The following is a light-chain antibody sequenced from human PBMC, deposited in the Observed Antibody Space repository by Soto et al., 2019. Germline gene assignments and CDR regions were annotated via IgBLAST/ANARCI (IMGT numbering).Light chain of an antibody. V-gene: IGKV4-1*01. CDR3: QQYYSTPQT. CDR2: WAY. Sequence: DIVMTQSPDSLAVSLGERATINCKSSQSVLYSSNNKNYLAWYQQKPGQPPKLLIYWAYTRESGVHDRFSGSGSGTDFTLTISSLQAEDVAVYYCQQYYSTPQTFGQGTKVDIK. J-gene: IGKJ1*01. CDR1: QSVLYSSNNKNY.